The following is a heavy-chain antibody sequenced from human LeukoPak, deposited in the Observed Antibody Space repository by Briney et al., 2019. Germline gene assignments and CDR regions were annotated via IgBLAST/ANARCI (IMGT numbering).Heavy chain of an antibody. J-gene: IGHJ6*02. V-gene: IGHV3-74*01. CDR3: VRDSRYCPDV. CDR2: LISDGSSA. Sequence: GSLRLSCAASGFTFSSYWMHWVRQAPGKGLVWVSRLISDGSSASYADSVKGRFTISRDNTKNILYLQMNSLRAEDTAVYYCVRDSRYCPDVWGQGTTVTVSS. CDR1: GFTFSSYW. D-gene: IGHD2-8*02.